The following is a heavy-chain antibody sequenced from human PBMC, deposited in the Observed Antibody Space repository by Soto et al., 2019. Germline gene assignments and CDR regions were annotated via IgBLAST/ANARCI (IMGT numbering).Heavy chain of an antibody. V-gene: IGHV1-46*01. Sequence: QVRLVQSGAEVRKTGASVKISCKASGDSVSNDYLHWVRQAPGQGFEWLGSIGPFGGATAYAQRFKGRVTVTMDKSSTTFYLELSSLRSDDTAVYYCAKGRGGKTVANFGMDVWGQGVTVTVSS. D-gene: IGHD3-16*01. CDR3: AKGRGGKTVANFGMDV. CDR1: GDSVSNDY. CDR2: IGPFGGAT. J-gene: IGHJ6*02.